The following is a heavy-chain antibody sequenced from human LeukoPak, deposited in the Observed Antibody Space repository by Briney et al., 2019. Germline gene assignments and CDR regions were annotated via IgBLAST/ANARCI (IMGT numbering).Heavy chain of an antibody. CDR2: IKQDGSEK. CDR1: GFTFSSYW. CDR3: ARVHSGWVDY. J-gene: IGHJ4*02. D-gene: IGHD5-12*01. Sequence: GGSLRLSCAASGFTFSSYWMSWVRQAPGKGLEWMANIKQDGSEKYYVDSVKGRFTITRDNAKNSLYMQMNSLRAEDTAVYYCARVHSGWVDYWGQGTLVSVSS. V-gene: IGHV3-7*01.